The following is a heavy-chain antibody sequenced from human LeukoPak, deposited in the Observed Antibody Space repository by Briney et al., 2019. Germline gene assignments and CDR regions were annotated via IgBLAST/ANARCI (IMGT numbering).Heavy chain of an antibody. CDR3: AKALKYYGTGSYDY. J-gene: IGHJ4*02. D-gene: IGHD3-10*01. CDR2: ISYDGGNK. Sequence: GRSLRLSCAASGFTFSTYGMHWVRQAPGKGLEWVAVISYDGGNKYYADSVKGRFTISRDNSNNTLDLQMNSLRAEDTAVYYCAKALKYYGTGSYDYWGQGTLVTVSP. V-gene: IGHV3-30*18. CDR1: GFTFSTYG.